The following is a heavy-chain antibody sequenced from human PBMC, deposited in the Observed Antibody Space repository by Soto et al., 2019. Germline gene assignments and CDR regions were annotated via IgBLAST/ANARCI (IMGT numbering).Heavy chain of an antibody. D-gene: IGHD3-3*01. V-gene: IGHV5-51*01. Sequence: RESLKISGKGSGYNFTSYWIGWVRQMPGKGLEWMGIIYPGDSDTRYSPSFQGQVTISADKSISTAYLQWSSLKASDTAMYYCARRNDFWSGYGYYYYGMDVWGQGTTVTVSS. J-gene: IGHJ6*02. CDR1: GYNFTSYW. CDR2: IYPGDSDT. CDR3: ARRNDFWSGYGYYYYGMDV.